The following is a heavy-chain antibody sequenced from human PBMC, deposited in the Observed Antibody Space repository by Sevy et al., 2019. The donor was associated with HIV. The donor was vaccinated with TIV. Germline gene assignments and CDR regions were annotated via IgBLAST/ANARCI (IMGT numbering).Heavy chain of an antibody. V-gene: IGHV3-72*01. Sequence: GESLKISCAASGFTFSDHYMDWVRQAPGKGLEWVGRIRNKANSHTTEYAASVKGRFTISRDDSKNSLYLQMNSLKTEDTAVYYCARVTVVADLYFDYWGQGTLVTVSS. J-gene: IGHJ4*02. CDR2: IRNKANSHTT. CDR1: GFTFSDHY. CDR3: ARVTVVADLYFDY. D-gene: IGHD3-22*01.